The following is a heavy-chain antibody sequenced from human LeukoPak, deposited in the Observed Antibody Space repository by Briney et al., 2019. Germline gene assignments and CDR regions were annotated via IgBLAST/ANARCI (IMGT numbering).Heavy chain of an antibody. D-gene: IGHD2-2*01. Sequence: GGSLRLSCAASGFTFSSHWMNWVHQAPGKGLEWVANIKQDGSEQFYLDSVKGRFTISRDNAKNALYLQMHSLRVEDTAVYYCARESIVVVPTTMDDASDIWGQGTMVTVSS. J-gene: IGHJ3*02. CDR3: ARESIVVVPTTMDDASDI. CDR1: GFTFSSHW. V-gene: IGHV3-7*01. CDR2: IKQDGSEQ.